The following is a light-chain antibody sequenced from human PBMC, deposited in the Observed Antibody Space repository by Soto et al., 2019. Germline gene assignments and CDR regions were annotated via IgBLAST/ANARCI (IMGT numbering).Light chain of an antibody. J-gene: IGKJ1*01. CDR3: QQYNNWPKT. V-gene: IGKV3-20*01. Sequence: EIALTQSPGTLSLSPRDRATLFCMASQSVSNNYLAWYQPKPGQAPRLLIYGASNRATGIPDRISGSGSGTDFTLTISRLEPEDFAVYYCQQYNNWPKTFGQGTKG. CDR1: QSVSNNY. CDR2: GAS.